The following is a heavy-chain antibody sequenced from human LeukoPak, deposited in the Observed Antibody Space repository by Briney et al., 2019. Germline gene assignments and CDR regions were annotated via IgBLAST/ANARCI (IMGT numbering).Heavy chain of an antibody. CDR1: GGSISSYY. Sequence: SETLSLTCTVSGGSISSYYWSWIRQPPGKGLEWIGYIYYSGSTNYNPSLKSRVTISVDTSKNQFSLKLSSVTAADTAVYYCARDRNGGNSGAYYYCYMDVWGKGTTVTVSS. J-gene: IGHJ6*03. V-gene: IGHV4-59*01. CDR3: ARDRNGGNSGAYYYCYMDV. CDR2: IYYSGST. D-gene: IGHD4-23*01.